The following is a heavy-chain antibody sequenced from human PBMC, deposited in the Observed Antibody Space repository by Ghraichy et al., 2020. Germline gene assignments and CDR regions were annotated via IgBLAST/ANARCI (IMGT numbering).Heavy chain of an antibody. V-gene: IGHV4-4*02. J-gene: IGHJ6*03. D-gene: IGHD6-13*01. Sequence: SETLSLTCAVSGGSISSSNWWSWVRQPPGKGLEWIGEIYHSGSTNYNPSLKSRVTISVDKSKNQFSLKLSSVTAADTAVYYCARDLIGIAAAGNDYYMDVWGKGTTVTVSS. CDR2: IYHSGST. CDR3: ARDLIGIAAAGNDYYMDV. CDR1: GGSISSSNW.